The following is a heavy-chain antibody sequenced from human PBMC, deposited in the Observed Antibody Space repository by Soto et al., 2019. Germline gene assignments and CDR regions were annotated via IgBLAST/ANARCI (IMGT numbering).Heavy chain of an antibody. CDR1: GFTFSSYN. CDR3: ARDLKEYCSDGKCNWFDP. J-gene: IGHJ5*02. Sequence: PGGSLRLSCAASGFTFSSYNMNWVRQAPGKGLEWVSYISSSGSTIYYADSVKGRFTISRDNAKNSLYLQMNSLRAEDAAVYYCARDLKEYCSDGKCNWFDPWGQGTLVTVSS. D-gene: IGHD2-15*01. V-gene: IGHV3-48*01. CDR2: ISSSGSTI.